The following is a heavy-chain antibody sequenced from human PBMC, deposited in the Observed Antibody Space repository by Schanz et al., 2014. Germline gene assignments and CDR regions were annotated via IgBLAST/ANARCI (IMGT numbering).Heavy chain of an antibody. V-gene: IGHV3-33*01. Sequence: QVQLVESGGGVVQSGGSLRLSCAASGFTFSNYGMHWVRQAPGKGLEWVAVIWNDGNKKYYSESVQGRFSISRDNSKNTLYLQMNSLRTEDTAVYYCARGGRTAGAFDIWGQGTTVTVSS. CDR2: IWNDGNKK. J-gene: IGHJ3*02. CDR1: GFTFSNYG. D-gene: IGHD1-1*01. CDR3: ARGGRTAGAFDI.